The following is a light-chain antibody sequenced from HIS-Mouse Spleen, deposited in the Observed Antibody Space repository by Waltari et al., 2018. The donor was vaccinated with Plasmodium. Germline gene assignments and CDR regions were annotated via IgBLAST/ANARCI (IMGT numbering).Light chain of an antibody. CDR1: KLGDKY. CDR3: QAWDSSTVV. Sequence: SYELTQPPSVSVSPGQTASITCSGDKLGDKYACWYQQKPGQSPVMVIYQDSKRPSGIPEGFSGSNSGNTATLTIGGTQAMDEADYYCQAWDSSTVVFGGGTKLTVL. CDR2: QDS. J-gene: IGLJ2*01. V-gene: IGLV3-1*01.